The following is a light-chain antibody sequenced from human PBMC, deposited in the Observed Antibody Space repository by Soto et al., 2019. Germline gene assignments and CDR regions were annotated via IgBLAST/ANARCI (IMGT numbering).Light chain of an antibody. CDR1: SSDVGGYKL. Sequence: QSVLTQPASVSGSPGQSITISCTGTSSDVGGYKLVSWYQQHPGKAPKLLIFEDSKRPSGISNRFSGSKSGNTASLTISGVQAEDEADYYCCSYAGRSTLFGGGTKVTVL. V-gene: IGLV2-23*01. CDR3: CSYAGRSTL. CDR2: EDS. J-gene: IGLJ2*01.